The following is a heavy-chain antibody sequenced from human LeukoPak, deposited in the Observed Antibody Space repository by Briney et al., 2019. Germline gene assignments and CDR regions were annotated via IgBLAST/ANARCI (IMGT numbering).Heavy chain of an antibody. J-gene: IGHJ4*02. Sequence: PGRSLRLSCAASGFTFSSYAMHWVRQAPGKGLEWVAVISYDGSNKYYADFVKGRFTISRDNSKNTLYLQMNSLRAEDTAVYYCASLAAGRMIGSSWQEFDYWGQGTLVTVSS. CDR3: ASLAAGRMIGSSWQEFDY. CDR2: ISYDGSNK. D-gene: IGHD6-13*01. V-gene: IGHV3-30*03. CDR1: GFTFSSYA.